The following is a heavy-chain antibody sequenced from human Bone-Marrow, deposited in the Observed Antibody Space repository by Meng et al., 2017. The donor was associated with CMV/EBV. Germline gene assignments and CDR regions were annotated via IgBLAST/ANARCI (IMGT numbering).Heavy chain of an antibody. CDR3: ARAEYSGYGPYYYYYGMDV. CDR2: INPNSGGT. CDR1: GYTFTGYY. Sequence: ASVKVSCKASGYTFTGYYMHWVRQAPGQGLEWMGWINPNSGGTNYAQKFQGRVTMTRDTSISTAYMELSSLRSEDTAVYYCARAEYSGYGPYYYYYGMDVWGQGTTVTVSS. V-gene: IGHV1-2*02. D-gene: IGHD5-12*01. J-gene: IGHJ6*02.